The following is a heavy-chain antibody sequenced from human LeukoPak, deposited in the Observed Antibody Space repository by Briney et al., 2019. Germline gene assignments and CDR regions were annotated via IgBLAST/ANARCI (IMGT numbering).Heavy chain of an antibody. CDR1: GFIFNSFA. CDR2: FSGSGSRT. D-gene: IGHD3-22*01. Sequence: GSLRLSCAASGFIFNSFAMSWVRQAPGKGLEWVSTFSGSGSRTSNADSVKGRFTISRDNSKNTLYLQMKSLRAEDTAVYYCAKSALAAGVAHYYDSSGSFDYWGQGTLVTVSS. CDR3: AKSALAAGVAHYYDSSGSFDY. J-gene: IGHJ4*02. V-gene: IGHV3-23*01.